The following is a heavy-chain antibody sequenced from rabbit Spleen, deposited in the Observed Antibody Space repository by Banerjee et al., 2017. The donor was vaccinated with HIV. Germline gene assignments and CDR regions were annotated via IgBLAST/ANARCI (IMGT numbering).Heavy chain of an antibody. CDR1: GIDFGSYG. J-gene: IGHJ4*01. CDR3: ARDLTGVVGWNFGW. CDR2: IAPDYGST. V-gene: IGHV1S47*01. Sequence: LEESGGGLVQPGGSLKLSCKASGIDFGSYGVAWVRQAPGKGLEWIAYIAPDYGSTDYASWVNGRFTISSHNAQNTLYLQLSSLTAADTATYFCARDLTGVVGWNFGWWGPGTLVTVS. D-gene: IGHD1-1*01.